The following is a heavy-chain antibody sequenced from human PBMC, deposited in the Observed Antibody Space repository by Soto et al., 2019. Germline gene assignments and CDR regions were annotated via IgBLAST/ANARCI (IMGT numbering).Heavy chain of an antibody. CDR2: IIPIFGTA. CDR1: GGTFSSYA. CDR3: AGRIAARPGSGNYYYGMDV. V-gene: IGHV1-69*01. Sequence: QVQLVQSGAEVKKPGSSVKVSCKASGGTFSSYAISWVRQAPGQGLEWMGGIIPIFGTANYAQKFQGRVTITADESTSTADMELSSLRSEDTAVYYCAGRIAARPGSGNYYYGMDVWGQGTTVTVSS. J-gene: IGHJ6*02. D-gene: IGHD6-6*01.